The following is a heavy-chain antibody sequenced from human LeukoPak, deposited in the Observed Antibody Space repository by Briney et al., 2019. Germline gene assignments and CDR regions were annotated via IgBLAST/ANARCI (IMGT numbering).Heavy chain of an antibody. CDR1: GGTFSSYA. Sequence: SVKVSCKASGGTFSSYAISWVRQAPGQGLEWMGGIIPIFGTANYAQKFQGRVTITADESTSTAYMELSSLRAEDTAVYYCAKDLRGWLDSCDYWGQGTLVTVSS. CDR3: AKDLRGWLDSCDY. J-gene: IGHJ4*02. CDR2: IIPIFGTA. V-gene: IGHV1-69*13. D-gene: IGHD6-19*01.